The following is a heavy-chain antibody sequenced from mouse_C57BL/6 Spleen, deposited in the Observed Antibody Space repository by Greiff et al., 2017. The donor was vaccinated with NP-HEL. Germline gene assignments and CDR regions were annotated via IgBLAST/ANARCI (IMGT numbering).Heavy chain of an antibody. Sequence: VQLQQPGAELVRPGSSVKLSCKASGYTFTSYWLHWVKQRPIQGLEWIGNIDPSDSETHYNQKFKDKATLTVDNSSSTAYMQLSSLTSEDSAVYYCARGDITTVAFDYWGQGTTLTVSS. J-gene: IGHJ2*01. CDR1: GYTFTSYW. CDR3: ARGDITTVAFDY. D-gene: IGHD1-1*01. V-gene: IGHV1-52*01. CDR2: IDPSDSET.